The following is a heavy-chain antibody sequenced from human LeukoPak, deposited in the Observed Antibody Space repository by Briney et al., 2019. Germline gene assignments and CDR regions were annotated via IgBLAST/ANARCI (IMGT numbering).Heavy chain of an antibody. Sequence: GGSLRLSCAASGFSFSDFYMSWIRQAPGKGLEWISHISGSGDSKFYADSVKGRLTISRGNPEKSLYLQMNNLRVEDTAVYYCARRAYSDFFFDSWGQGILVTVSS. J-gene: IGHJ4*02. CDR1: GFSFSDFY. CDR3: ARRAYSDFFFDS. CDR2: ISGSGDSK. V-gene: IGHV3-11*01. D-gene: IGHD4-11*01.